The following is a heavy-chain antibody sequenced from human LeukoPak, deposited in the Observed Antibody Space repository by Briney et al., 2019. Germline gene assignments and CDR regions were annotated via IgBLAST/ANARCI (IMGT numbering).Heavy chain of an antibody. J-gene: IGHJ6*02. Sequence: ASVKVSCKASGYTFTSYDINWVRQATGQGLEWMGWMNPNSGNTGYAQKFQGRVTMTRNTSISTAYMELSSLRSEDTAVYYCAREHSSSSTYYYYGMDVWGQGTTVTVSS. CDR2: MNPNSGNT. CDR3: AREHSSSSTYYYYGMDV. V-gene: IGHV1-8*01. CDR1: GYTFTSYD. D-gene: IGHD6-6*01.